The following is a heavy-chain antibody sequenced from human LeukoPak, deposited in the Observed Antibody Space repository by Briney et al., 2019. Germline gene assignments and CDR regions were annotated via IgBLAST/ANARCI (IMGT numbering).Heavy chain of an antibody. CDR3: ARGYDISSGAMDV. V-gene: IGHV3-48*03. J-gene: IGHJ6*04. CDR1: GFTFSTSE. Sequence: PGGSLRLSCVASGFTFSTSEMNWVRQAPGKGLEWVSYISSSGTTISYADSVRGRFIISRDNAKNSLYLQMNSLRAEDTSIYYCARGYDISSGAMDVWGKGTTVTVSS. D-gene: IGHD3-9*01. CDR2: ISSSGTTI.